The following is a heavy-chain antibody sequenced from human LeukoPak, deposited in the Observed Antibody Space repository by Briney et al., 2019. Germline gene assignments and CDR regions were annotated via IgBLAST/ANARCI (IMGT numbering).Heavy chain of an antibody. J-gene: IGHJ4*02. CDR1: GFTFSSYW. CDR2: ISSDGSTT. V-gene: IGHV3-74*01. CDR3: ARRWGAYFDY. Sequence: GGSLRLSCAASGFTFSSYWMYWVRQAPGKGLVWVSLISSDGSTTSYADSVKGRFTISRDNSKNTLYLQMNSLRAEDTAVYYCARRWGAYFDYWGQGALVTVSS. D-gene: IGHD1-26*01.